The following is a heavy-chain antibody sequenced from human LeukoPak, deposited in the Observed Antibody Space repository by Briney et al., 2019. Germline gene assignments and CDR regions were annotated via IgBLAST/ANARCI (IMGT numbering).Heavy chain of an antibody. J-gene: IGHJ6*04. CDR2: ISSRGSTI. CDR1: GFTFSSFE. CDR3: AELGITMIGGV. D-gene: IGHD3-10*02. V-gene: IGHV3-48*03. Sequence: PGGSLRLSCAASGFTFSSFEMNWVRQAPGKGLEWVSYISSRGSTIYYADSVKGRFTISRDNARNSLYLQMNSLRAEDTAVYYCAELGITMIGGVWGKGTTVTISS.